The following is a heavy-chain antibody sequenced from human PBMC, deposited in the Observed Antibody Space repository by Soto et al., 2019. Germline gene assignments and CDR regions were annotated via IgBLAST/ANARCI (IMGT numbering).Heavy chain of an antibody. CDR2: IIPIVGKP. Sequence: QVQLVQSGAEVKKPGSSVKVSCKASGGTFSSYTFSWVRQAPGQGLEWMGRIIPIVGKPNYAQKFQGRVTITADKSTSTAYKERSSLRSEDTAVYYCARTYGPGSYRHFDYWGQGTRVTVSS. CDR1: GGTFSSYT. J-gene: IGHJ4*02. CDR3: ARTYGPGSYRHFDY. D-gene: IGHD3-10*01. V-gene: IGHV1-69*02.